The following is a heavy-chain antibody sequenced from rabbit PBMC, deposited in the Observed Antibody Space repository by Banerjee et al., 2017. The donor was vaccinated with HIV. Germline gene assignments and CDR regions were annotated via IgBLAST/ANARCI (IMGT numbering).Heavy chain of an antibody. Sequence: QSLEESGGDLVKPGASLTLTCKASGFSFSSGYDMCWVRQAPGKGLELIACIYTNSGNTYYASWAKGRFTISKTSSTSVTLQMTSLTAADTATYFCARAYDGSTYYFNLWGQGTLVTVS. CDR2: IYTNSGNT. J-gene: IGHJ4*01. CDR3: ARAYDGSTYYFNL. V-gene: IGHV1S40*01. CDR1: GFSFSSGYD. D-gene: IGHD4-2*01.